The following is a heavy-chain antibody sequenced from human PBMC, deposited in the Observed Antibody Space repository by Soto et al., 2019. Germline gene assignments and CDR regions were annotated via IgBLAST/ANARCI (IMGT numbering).Heavy chain of an antibody. V-gene: IGHV3-15*01. CDR1: GLTFSEAW. Sequence: EVQLVESGGGLVKPGGSLRLSCATSGLTFSEAWMSWVRQAPGKGLEWVGRIKSKTEGETTDYAAPVKGRFTISRDDSKNTLHLQLSSLKSEDTAGYSCTTVWQWLFEYYWGQGTLVTVSS. J-gene: IGHJ4*02. CDR3: TTVWQWLFEYY. CDR2: IKSKTEGETT. D-gene: IGHD6-19*01.